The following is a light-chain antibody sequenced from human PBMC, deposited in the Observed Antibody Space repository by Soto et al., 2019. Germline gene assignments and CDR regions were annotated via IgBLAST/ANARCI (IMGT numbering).Light chain of an antibody. CDR1: QGISSR. J-gene: IGKJ5*01. Sequence: DIQMTQSPSSVSASVGDRVTSTCLASQGISSRLAWYQQKPGKAHKLLIYTTFILQSGVPSRFSGSGSGTDFTLSIRSLQPEDFATYYCKQANSFPITFGQGTRLEI. CDR3: KQANSFPIT. CDR2: TTF. V-gene: IGKV1D-12*01.